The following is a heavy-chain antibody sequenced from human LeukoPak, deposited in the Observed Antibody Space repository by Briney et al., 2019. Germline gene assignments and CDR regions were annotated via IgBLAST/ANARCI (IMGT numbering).Heavy chain of an antibody. D-gene: IGHD3-9*01. CDR3: ARGIDYDILTPFDY. Sequence: SETLSLTCTVSGGSISSGGYYWSWIRQHPGKGLEWIGYIYYSGSTYYNPSLKSRVTISVDTSKNQFPLKLSSVTAADTAVYYCARGIDYDILTPFDYWGQGTLVTVSS. J-gene: IGHJ4*02. CDR1: GGSISSGGYY. V-gene: IGHV4-31*03. CDR2: IYYSGST.